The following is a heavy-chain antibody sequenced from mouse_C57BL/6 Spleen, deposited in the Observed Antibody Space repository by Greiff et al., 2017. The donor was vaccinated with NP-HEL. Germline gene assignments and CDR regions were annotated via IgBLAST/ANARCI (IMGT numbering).Heavy chain of an antibody. CDR2: IDPETGGT. D-gene: IGHD1-1*01. Sequence: QVQLKQSGAELVRPGASVTLSCKASGYTFTDYEMHWVKQTPVHGLEWIGAIDPETGGTAYNQKFKGKAILTADKSSSTAYMELRSLTSEDSAVYYCTRWDFITTVVATRYFDYWGQGTTLTVSS. CDR1: GYTFTDYE. J-gene: IGHJ2*01. V-gene: IGHV1-15*01. CDR3: TRWDFITTVVATRYFDY.